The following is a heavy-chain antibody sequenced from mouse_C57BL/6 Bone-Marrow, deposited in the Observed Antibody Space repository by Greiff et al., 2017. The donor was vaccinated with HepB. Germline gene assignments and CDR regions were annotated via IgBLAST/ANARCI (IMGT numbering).Heavy chain of an antibody. Sequence: QVQLQQPGAELVKPGASVKLSCKASGYTFTSYWMHWVKQRPGQGLEWIGMIHPNSGSTNYNEKFKSKATLTVDKSSSTAYMQLSSLTSEDSAVYYCARGKGSMIRRYFDVWGTGTTVTVSS. CDR3: ARGKGSMIRRYFDV. V-gene: IGHV1-64*01. CDR1: GYTFTSYW. J-gene: IGHJ1*03. D-gene: IGHD2-4*01. CDR2: IHPNSGST.